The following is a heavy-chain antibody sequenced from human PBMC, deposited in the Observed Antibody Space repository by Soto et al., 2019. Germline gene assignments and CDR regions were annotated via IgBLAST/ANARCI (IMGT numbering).Heavy chain of an antibody. Sequence: QVQLVQSGAEVKKPGSSVTVSCKASGGTFSSYTISWVRQAPGQGLEWMGGIIPIFGTANYAQKFQGRVTITADESTSTAYMELGSLRSEDTAVYYCARGNHRWLQLWYFDLWGRGALVTVFS. CDR3: ARGNHRWLQLWYFDL. J-gene: IGHJ2*01. V-gene: IGHV1-69*12. CDR2: IIPIFGTA. CDR1: GGTFSSYT. D-gene: IGHD5-12*01.